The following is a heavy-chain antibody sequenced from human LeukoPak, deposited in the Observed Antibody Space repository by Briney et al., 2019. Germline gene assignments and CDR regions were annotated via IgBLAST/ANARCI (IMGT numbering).Heavy chain of an antibody. J-gene: IGHJ4*02. V-gene: IGHV1-2*02. CDR1: GYTFTGYY. D-gene: IGHD3-10*01. Sequence: ASVKVSCRASGYTFTGYYMHWVRQAPGQGLEWMGWINPNGGSTNYAQKFQGRVTMTRDTSISTAYMELSRLRSGDAAVYYCARAGQWFWELFIDYWGQGTLVTVSS. CDR2: INPNGGST. CDR3: ARAGQWFWELFIDY.